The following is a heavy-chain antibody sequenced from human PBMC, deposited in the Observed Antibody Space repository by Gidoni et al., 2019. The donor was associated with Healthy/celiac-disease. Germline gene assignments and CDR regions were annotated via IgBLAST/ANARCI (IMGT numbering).Heavy chain of an antibody. D-gene: IGHD6-6*01. Sequence: EVQLVESGGGLIQPGGSLRLSCAAAGFPVSSNYMSWVRQAPGKGLEGVSVIYSGGSTSYAASVQGRFTISRDNSKNTLYLQMNSLRAEDTAVYYCARVSYSSSAPPVWGQGTMVTVSS. CDR1: GFPVSSNY. CDR2: IYSGGST. CDR3: ARVSYSSSAPPV. V-gene: IGHV3-53*01. J-gene: IGHJ3*01.